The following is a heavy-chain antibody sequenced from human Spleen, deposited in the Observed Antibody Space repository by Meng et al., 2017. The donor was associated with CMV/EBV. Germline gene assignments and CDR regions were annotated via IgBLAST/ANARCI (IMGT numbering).Heavy chain of an antibody. Sequence: SETLSLTCAVYGGSFSGYYWSCIRHPPGKGLEWIGEINHSGSTNYNPSLKSRATISVDTSKSQFPLKVTSVTAADTAVYYCARGIRRRTTVFGVVWEGRQTEKKKDYYGMDVWGQGTTVTVSS. J-gene: IGHJ6*02. CDR1: GGSFSGYY. CDR3: ARGIRRRTTVFGVVWEGRQTEKKKDYYGMDV. CDR2: INHSGST. V-gene: IGHV4-34*01. D-gene: IGHD3-3*01.